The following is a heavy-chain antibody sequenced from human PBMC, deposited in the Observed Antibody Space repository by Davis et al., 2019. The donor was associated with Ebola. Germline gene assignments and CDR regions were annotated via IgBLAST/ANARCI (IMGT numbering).Heavy chain of an antibody. Sequence: GESLKISCATSGFTFSNYVMTWVRQAPGKGLEWVSSITGRSGGIFYADSVKGRFSISRDDSKSTLYLQMDSLRVEDTAVFYCAEGGTNNFLGANWGQGTLVTVSS. CDR1: GFTFSNYV. V-gene: IGHV3-23*01. CDR2: ITGRSGGI. D-gene: IGHD2-8*01. CDR3: AEGGTNNFLGAN. J-gene: IGHJ4*02.